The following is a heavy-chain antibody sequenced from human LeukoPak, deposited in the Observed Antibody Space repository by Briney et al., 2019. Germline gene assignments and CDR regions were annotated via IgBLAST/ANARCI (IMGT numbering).Heavy chain of an antibody. CDR2: IYPGDSDT. J-gene: IGHJ6*02. CDR3: ARQGIAVADNYYYYGMDV. CDR1: GYSFTSYW. V-gene: IGHV5-51*01. D-gene: IGHD6-19*01. Sequence: GESLKISCKGSGYSFTSYWIGWVRQMPGKGLEWVGIIYPGDSDTRYSPSFQGQFTSSADKSISTAYLQWSSLKASDTAMYYCARQGIAVADNYYYYGMDVWGQGTTVTVSS.